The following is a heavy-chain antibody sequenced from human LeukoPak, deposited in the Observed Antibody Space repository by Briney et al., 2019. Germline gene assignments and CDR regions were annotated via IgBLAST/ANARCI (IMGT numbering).Heavy chain of an antibody. D-gene: IGHD6-6*01. V-gene: IGHV3-21*01. Sequence: NPGGSLRLSCAGSGFTFSSYSMIWVRQAPGKGLEWVSSITRNSNHIYYADSVKGRFTISRDNARKSLYLQMNSLRAEDTAVYYCAREDNVYSSSSFDYWGQGILVTVSS. CDR3: AREDNVYSSSSFDY. CDR1: GFTFSSYS. CDR2: ITRNSNHI. J-gene: IGHJ4*02.